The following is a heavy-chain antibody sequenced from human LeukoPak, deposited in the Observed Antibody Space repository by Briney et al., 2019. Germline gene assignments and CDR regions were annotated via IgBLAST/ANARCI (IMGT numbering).Heavy chain of an antibody. CDR2: INPNSGDT. CDR1: GYTFTGYY. J-gene: IGHJ4*02. D-gene: IGHD3-16*01. Sequence: GASVKVSCKASGYTFTGYYMHSVRQAPGQGLEWMGWINPNSGDTKYSQKFQGRVTMTRDTSIRTAYMELTRLRSDDTAVYYCATQRGSYLWGTDFDYWGQGTLVTVSS. V-gene: IGHV1-2*02. CDR3: ATQRGSYLWGTDFDY.